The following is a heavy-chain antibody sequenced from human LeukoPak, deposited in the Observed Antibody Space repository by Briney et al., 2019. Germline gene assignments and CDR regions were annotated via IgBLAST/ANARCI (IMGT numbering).Heavy chain of an antibody. CDR3: ARDRDWGCSYCSY. J-gene: IGHJ4*02. Sequence: AGGSLRLSCAASGFTFSSYGMHWVRQAPGKGLEWVAVKWFDGSNKYYADSVKGRFTISRDNSKNTLYLQMNSLRAEDTAVYYCARDRDWGCSYCSYWGQGTLVTVSS. D-gene: IGHD7-27*01. CDR1: GFTFSSYG. V-gene: IGHV3-33*01. CDR2: KWFDGSNK.